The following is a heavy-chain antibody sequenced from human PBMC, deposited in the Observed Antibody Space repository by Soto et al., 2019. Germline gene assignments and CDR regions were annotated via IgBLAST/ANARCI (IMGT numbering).Heavy chain of an antibody. CDR1: GGSISSYY. D-gene: IGHD3-22*01. Sequence: TSETLSLTCTVSGGSISSYYWSWIRQPPGKGLEWIGYIYYSGSTNYNPSLKSRVTISVDTSKNQFSLKLSSVTAADTAVYYCARVYYDSSGYYYGTFDYWGQGTLVTVSS. V-gene: IGHV4-59*01. CDR2: IYYSGST. J-gene: IGHJ4*02. CDR3: ARVYYDSSGYYYGTFDY.